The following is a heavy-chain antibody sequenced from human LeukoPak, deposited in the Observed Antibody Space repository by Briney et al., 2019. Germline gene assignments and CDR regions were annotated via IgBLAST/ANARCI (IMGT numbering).Heavy chain of an antibody. J-gene: IGHJ4*02. Sequence: GGSLRLSCAASGFTFSSYGMHWVRQAPGKGLEWVAFIRYDGSNKYYADSVKGRFTISRDNSKNTLYLRMNSLRAEDTAVYYCAKDDSSSWLYYFGYWGQGTLVTVSS. V-gene: IGHV3-30*02. D-gene: IGHD6-13*01. CDR1: GFTFSSYG. CDR2: IRYDGSNK. CDR3: AKDDSSSWLYYFGY.